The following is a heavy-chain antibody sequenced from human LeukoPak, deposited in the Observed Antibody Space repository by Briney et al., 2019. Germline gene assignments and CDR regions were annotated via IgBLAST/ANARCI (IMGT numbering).Heavy chain of an antibody. V-gene: IGHV1-18*01. CDR3: AMGVAGIFDY. J-gene: IGHJ4*02. Sequence: GASVTVSFTASVYTFTSYGISWVRQAPGQGLEWMGWISAYNGNTNYAQKLQGRVTMTTDTSTSTAYMELRSLRSDDTAVYYCAMGVAGIFDYWGQGTLVTVSS. CDR2: ISAYNGNT. D-gene: IGHD6-19*01. CDR1: VYTFTSYG.